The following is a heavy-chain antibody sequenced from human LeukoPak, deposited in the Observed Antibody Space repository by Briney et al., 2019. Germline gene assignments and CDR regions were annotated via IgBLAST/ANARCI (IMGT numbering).Heavy chain of an antibody. D-gene: IGHD6-19*01. CDR2: ISGDAGRT. J-gene: IGHJ4*02. V-gene: IGHV3-23*01. CDR3: AKSLFGVAGPPPY. Sequence: ESLRLSCAASGFTFSSYAMSWVRQAPGKGLEWVSAISGDAGRTYYADSVKGRFTISRDNSRKMLYLQMSSLSAEDTALYFCAKSLFGVAGPPPYWGQGTLVTVSS. CDR1: GFTFSSYA.